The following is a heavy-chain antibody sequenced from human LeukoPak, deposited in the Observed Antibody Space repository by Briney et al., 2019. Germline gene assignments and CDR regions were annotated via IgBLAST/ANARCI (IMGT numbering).Heavy chain of an antibody. Sequence: GGSLRLSRAASGFTFSNGWVSWGRQAPGEGLGGGWPIKNKSERGTTDYAAPVKGRFTISRDGSTNTVYLHMNSLKTEDTAVYFCTSNLYCSTSSCYTLDNWGQGTLVAVSP. CDR1: GFTFSNGW. CDR2: IKNKSERGTT. D-gene: IGHD2-2*02. CDR3: TSNLYCSTSSCYTLDN. J-gene: IGHJ4*02. V-gene: IGHV3-15*01.